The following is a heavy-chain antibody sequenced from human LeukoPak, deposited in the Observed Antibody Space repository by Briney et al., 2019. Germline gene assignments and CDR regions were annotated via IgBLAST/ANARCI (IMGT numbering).Heavy chain of an antibody. D-gene: IGHD3-10*01. Sequence: PGGSLRLSCAASGFAFSSYAMSWVRQAPGKGLEWVSAISGSGGNAYYADSVKGRFTISRDNSKNTLYLQMNSLRAEDTAVYYCAKDRGPYYGSGSYLAYWGQGTLVTVSS. CDR3: AKDRGPYYGSGSYLAY. J-gene: IGHJ4*02. CDR1: GFAFSSYA. CDR2: ISGSGGNA. V-gene: IGHV3-23*01.